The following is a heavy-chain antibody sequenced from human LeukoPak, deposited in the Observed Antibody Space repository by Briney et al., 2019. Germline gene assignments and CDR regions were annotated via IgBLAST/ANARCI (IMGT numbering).Heavy chain of an antibody. CDR1: GFTFSSYA. Sequence: PGGSLRLSCAASGFTFSSYAMHWVRQAPGKGLEWVSAISGSGGSTYYADSVKGRFTISRDNSKNTLYLQMNSLRAEDTAVYYCAKPALSSSGYAIPFDYWGQGTLVTVSS. D-gene: IGHD3-22*01. CDR2: ISGSGGST. V-gene: IGHV3-23*01. J-gene: IGHJ4*02. CDR3: AKPALSSSGYAIPFDY.